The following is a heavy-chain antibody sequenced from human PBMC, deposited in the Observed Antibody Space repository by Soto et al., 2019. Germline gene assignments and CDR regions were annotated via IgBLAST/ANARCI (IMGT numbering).Heavy chain of an antibody. CDR3: ARVGSGSYYDFNWFDR. J-gene: IGHJ5*02. D-gene: IGHD1-26*01. CDR1: GGSISGYY. V-gene: IGHV4-59*01. CDR2: IYYSGST. Sequence: XTLSLPCTFSGGSISGYYLTWIRQAPGKGLEWVAHIYYSGSTNYTPSLKGGVTISIDTSKRQFSLKLRSVTAADTAVYYCARVGSGSYYDFNWFDRWGQGKVLTVSA.